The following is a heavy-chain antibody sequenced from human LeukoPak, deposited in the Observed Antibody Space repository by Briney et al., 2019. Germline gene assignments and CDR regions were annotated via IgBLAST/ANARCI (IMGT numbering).Heavy chain of an antibody. J-gene: IGHJ4*02. D-gene: IGHD2-15*01. Sequence: GASVKVSCRASGYTFTSYGISWVRQAPGQGLEWMGWISAYNGNTNYAQKLQGRATMTTDTSTSTAYMELRSLRSDDTAVYYCARSGYCSGGSCFMFDYWGQGTLVTVSS. CDR1: GYTFTSYG. CDR2: ISAYNGNT. CDR3: ARSGYCSGGSCFMFDY. V-gene: IGHV1-18*01.